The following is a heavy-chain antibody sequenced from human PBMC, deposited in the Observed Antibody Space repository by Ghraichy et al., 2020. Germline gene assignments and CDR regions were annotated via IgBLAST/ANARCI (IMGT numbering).Heavy chain of an antibody. J-gene: IGHJ3*02. D-gene: IGHD2-15*01. CDR3: AKDIGGAATVSDAFDI. CDR1: GFTFDDYA. Sequence: GGSLRLSCAASGFTFDDYAMHWVRQAPGKGLEWVSLISGDGGSKYYADSVKGRFTISRDNSKNSLYLQMNSLRTEDTALYYCAKDIGGAATVSDAFDIWGQGTMVTVSS. V-gene: IGHV3-43*02. CDR2: ISGDGGSK.